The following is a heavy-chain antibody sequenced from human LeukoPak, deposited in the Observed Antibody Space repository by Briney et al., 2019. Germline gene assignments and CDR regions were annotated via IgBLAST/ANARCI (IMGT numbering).Heavy chain of an antibody. D-gene: IGHD3-22*01. CDR1: GFTFSGSA. J-gene: IGHJ4*02. CDR2: IRSKANSYAT. CDR3: AKSHSSGYSLTYYFDY. Sequence: GGSLKLSCAASGFTFSGSAMHWVRQASGKGLEWVGRIRSKANSYATAYAASVKGRFTISRDDSKNTLYLQMNSLRAEDTAVYYCAKSHSSGYSLTYYFDYWGQGTLVTVSS. V-gene: IGHV3-73*01.